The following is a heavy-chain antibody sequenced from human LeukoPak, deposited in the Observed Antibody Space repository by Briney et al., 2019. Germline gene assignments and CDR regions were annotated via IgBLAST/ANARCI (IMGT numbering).Heavy chain of an antibody. Sequence: GGSLRLSCVASGFTFSDYYMSWIRQAPGKGVECVSYISSSGGTIYYADSVKGRFTISRDNAKNSLYLQMNNLRAEETAVYYCARDREPTDAFDIWGQGTMVTVSS. CDR1: GFTFSDYY. V-gene: IGHV3-11*01. J-gene: IGHJ3*02. CDR3: ARDREPTDAFDI. D-gene: IGHD1-26*01. CDR2: ISSSGGTI.